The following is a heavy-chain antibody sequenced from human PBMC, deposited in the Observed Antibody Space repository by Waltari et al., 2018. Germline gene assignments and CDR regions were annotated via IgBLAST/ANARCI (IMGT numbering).Heavy chain of an antibody. Sequence: EVQLVESGGGLVKPGGSLRLSCAASGFTFSSYSMNWVRQAPGKGLEWVSSISSSSSYIYYADSVKGRFTISRDNAKNSLYLQMNSLRAEDTAVYYCASLGGSMVVTRDYYYGMDVWGQGTTVTVSS. CDR1: GFTFSSYS. D-gene: IGHD2-21*02. J-gene: IGHJ6*02. CDR3: ASLGGSMVVTRDYYYGMDV. CDR2: ISSSSSYI. V-gene: IGHV3-21*01.